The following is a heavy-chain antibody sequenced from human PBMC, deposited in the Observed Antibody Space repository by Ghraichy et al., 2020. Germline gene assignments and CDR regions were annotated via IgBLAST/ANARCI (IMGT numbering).Heavy chain of an antibody. CDR3: ARDVNFYYDNGVYAPSWEDYYYCMDV. D-gene: IGHD3-22*01. J-gene: IGHJ6*02. CDR2: IYYSGTT. Sequence: SETLSLTCTVSGGSISNRTYYWSWIRPHPGKGLQWIGHIYYSGTTYYNPSLKSRVTISVDTSKNQFSLNVTSVTAADTAIYYCARDVNFYYDNGVYAPSWEDYYYCMDVWGQGTTVTVSS. CDR1: GGSISNRTYY. V-gene: IGHV4-31*03.